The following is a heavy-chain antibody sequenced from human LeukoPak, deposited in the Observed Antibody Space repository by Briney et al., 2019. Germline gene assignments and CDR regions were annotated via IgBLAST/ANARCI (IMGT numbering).Heavy chain of an antibody. Sequence: SETLSLTCTVSGGSISSSSYYWGWIRQPPGKGLEWIGSIYYSGSTYYNPSLKSRVTISVDTSKNQFSLKLSSVTAADTAVYYCARHHRAGNWLWLKVKVTDQFDYWGQGTLVTVSS. CDR3: ARHHRAGNWLWLKVKVTDQFDY. J-gene: IGHJ4*02. CDR1: GGSISSSSYY. CDR2: IYYSGST. D-gene: IGHD5-18*01. V-gene: IGHV4-39*01.